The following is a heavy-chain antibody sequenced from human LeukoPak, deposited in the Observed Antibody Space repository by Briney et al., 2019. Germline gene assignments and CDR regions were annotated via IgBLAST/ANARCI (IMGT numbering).Heavy chain of an antibody. V-gene: IGHV3-72*01. J-gene: IGHJ6*02. CDR1: GFTFSDHY. Sequence: PGGSLRLSCAASGFTFSDHYMDSVRQAPGKGREWVGRTRNKANSYTTEYAASVKGRFTISRDDSKNSLYLQMNSLKTKDTAVYYCARSRVYGYYYYGMDVWGQGTTVTVSS. CDR3: ARSRVYGYYYYGMDV. D-gene: IGHD4-17*01. CDR2: TRNKANSYTT.